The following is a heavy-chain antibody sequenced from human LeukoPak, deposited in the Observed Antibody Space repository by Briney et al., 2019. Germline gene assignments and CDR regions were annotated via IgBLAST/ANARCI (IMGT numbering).Heavy chain of an antibody. D-gene: IGHD3-22*01. Sequence: SETLSLTCTVSGGSISSSSYYWGWIRQPPGKGLEWIGSIYYSGSTYYNPSLKSRVTISVDTSKNQFSLKLSSVTAADTAVYYCASDSRENYYDSSGRHYWGQGTLVTVSS. CDR2: IYYSGST. J-gene: IGHJ4*02. CDR3: ASDSRENYYDSSGRHY. V-gene: IGHV4-39*01. CDR1: GGSISSSSYY.